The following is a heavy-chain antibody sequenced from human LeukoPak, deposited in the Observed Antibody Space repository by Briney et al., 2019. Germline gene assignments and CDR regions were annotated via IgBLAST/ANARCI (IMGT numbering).Heavy chain of an antibody. D-gene: IGHD6-13*01. CDR2: IWYDGSNK. CDR1: GFTFSSYG. V-gene: IGHV3-33*03. J-gene: IGHJ4*02. CDR3: XXXXXXXXXLVRGFFDY. Sequence: GGSLRLSCAASGFTFSSYGMHWVRQAPGKGLEWVAVIWYDGSNKYYADSVKGRFTISRDNSKNTLYLQMNSLRAEDTAVYYCXXXXXXXXXLVRGFFDYWGQGTLVTVSS.